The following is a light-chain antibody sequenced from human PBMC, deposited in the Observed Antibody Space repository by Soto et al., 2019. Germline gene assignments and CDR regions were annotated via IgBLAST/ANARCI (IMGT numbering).Light chain of an antibody. V-gene: IGKV1-39*01. CDR1: QSISSY. CDR3: QQSYSTPHT. Sequence: DIQMPQSPSSLSASVGDRVTITCRASQSISSYLNWYQQKPGKAHKLLIYAASSLQSGVPSRFSGSGSGTDFTLTISSLQPEEFANYYGQQSYSTPHTFGGGTKVEIK. CDR2: AAS. J-gene: IGKJ4*01.